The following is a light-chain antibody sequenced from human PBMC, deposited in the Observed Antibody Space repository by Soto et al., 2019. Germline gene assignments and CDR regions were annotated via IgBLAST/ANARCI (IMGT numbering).Light chain of an antibody. CDR3: QQRSNWPFLFT. J-gene: IGKJ3*01. V-gene: IGKV3-11*01. CDR1: QSVSSY. CDR2: DAS. Sequence: EIVLTQSPATLSLSPGERATLSCRASQSVSSYLAWYQQKPGQAPRLLIYDASNRATGIPARFSGSGSGTDFTLTISSLKPEDFAVYYCQQRSNWPFLFTFGPGTKVDIK.